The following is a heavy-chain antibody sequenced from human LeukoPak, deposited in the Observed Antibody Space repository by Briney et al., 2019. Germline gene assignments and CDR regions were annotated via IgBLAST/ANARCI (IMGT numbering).Heavy chain of an antibody. CDR3: TRKQTGTMYDV. CDR1: GGSISSSSYY. CDR2: FSSGGSA. Sequence: SETLSLTCIVPGGSISSSSYYWAWIRQSPGKGLEWIGTFSSGGSAYYNPSLTSRVSISKDTSDNQFSLRLYSVTAADTAVYYCTRKQTGTMYDVWGQGTQVTVSS. V-gene: IGHV4-39*07. J-gene: IGHJ4*02. D-gene: IGHD1-7*01.